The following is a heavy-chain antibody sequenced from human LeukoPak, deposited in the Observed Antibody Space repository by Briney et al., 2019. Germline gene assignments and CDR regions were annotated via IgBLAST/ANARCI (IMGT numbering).Heavy chain of an antibody. V-gene: IGHV3-23*01. J-gene: IGHJ4*02. D-gene: IGHD3-10*01. CDR3: ARDLPGDY. CDR1: RFTFNTYA. Sequence: GGSLRLSCVASRFTFNTYAVNWVRQAPGKGLEWVSAISSNGDFTYYADSVRGRFTISRDNSKNTLYLQMNSLRAEDTAIYYCARDLPGDYWGQGPLVTVSS. CDR2: ISSNGDFT.